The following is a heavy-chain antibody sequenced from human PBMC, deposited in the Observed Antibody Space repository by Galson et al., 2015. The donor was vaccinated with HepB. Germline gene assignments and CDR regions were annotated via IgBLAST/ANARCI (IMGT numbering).Heavy chain of an antibody. CDR1: GFTFSGSA. V-gene: IGHV3-73*01. CDR2: IRSKANSYAT. J-gene: IGHJ4*02. Sequence: SLRLSCAASGFTFSGSAMHWVRQASGKGLEWVGRIRSKANSYATAYAASVKGRFTISRDDSENTAYLQMNSLKTEDTAVYYCTRLNRREWDYFDYWGQGTLVTVSS. CDR3: TRLNRREWDYFDY. D-gene: IGHD5-24*01.